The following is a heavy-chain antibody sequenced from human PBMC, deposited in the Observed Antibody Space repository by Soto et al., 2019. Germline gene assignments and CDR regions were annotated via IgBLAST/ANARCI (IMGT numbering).Heavy chain of an antibody. D-gene: IGHD6-19*01. CDR2: ISGSGGST. V-gene: IGHV3-23*01. CDR1: GFTFSTYG. Sequence: EVQLLESGGGLLQPGGSLRLSCAASGFTFSTYGMSWVRQAPGKGLEWVSIISGSGGSTYYADTVKGRFTISRDNSNNTLYVQMNSLRAEDTAVYYCAKDSATIAVAGTFDYWGPGTLVIVSS. J-gene: IGHJ4*02. CDR3: AKDSATIAVAGTFDY.